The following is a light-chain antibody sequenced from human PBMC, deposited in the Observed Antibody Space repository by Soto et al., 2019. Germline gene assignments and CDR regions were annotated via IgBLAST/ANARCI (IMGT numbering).Light chain of an antibody. CDR3: QQYATDPLT. CDR2: EAS. Sequence: EIVLTQSPATLSLSPGERATLSCRASQSVSSYLAWYQQKPGQAPRLLMYEASTRATGIPARFSGSGSGTDFTLTISRLEPEDFVAYYCQQYATDPLTFGGGTKVEIK. J-gene: IGKJ4*01. V-gene: IGKV3-11*01. CDR1: QSVSSY.